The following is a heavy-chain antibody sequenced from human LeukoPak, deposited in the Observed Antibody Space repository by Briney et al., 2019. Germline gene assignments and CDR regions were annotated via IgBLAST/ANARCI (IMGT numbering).Heavy chain of an antibody. CDR2: ISYDGSNK. Sequence: PGGSLRLSCAASGFTFSSYAMHWVRQAPGKGLEWVAVISYDGSNKYYADSVKGRFTISRDNSKNTLYLQMNSLRAEDTAVYYCARRRYGSGSYFNDYWGQGTLVTVSS. D-gene: IGHD3-10*01. V-gene: IGHV3-30*04. CDR3: ARRRYGSGSYFNDY. CDR1: GFTFSSYA. J-gene: IGHJ4*02.